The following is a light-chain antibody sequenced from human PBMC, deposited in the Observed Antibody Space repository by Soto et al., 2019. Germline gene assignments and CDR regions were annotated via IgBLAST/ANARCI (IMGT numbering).Light chain of an antibody. CDR3: QSYDSSLSAL. J-gene: IGLJ3*02. CDR2: GNS. CDR1: SSDIGAGYD. V-gene: IGLV1-40*01. Sequence: QSVLTQPPSVPGAPGQRVTISCTGSSSDIGAGYDVHWYQQLPGTAPKLLIYGNSNRPSGVPDRFSGSKSGTSASLAITGLQAEAEADYYCQSYDSSLSALFGGGTKVTVL.